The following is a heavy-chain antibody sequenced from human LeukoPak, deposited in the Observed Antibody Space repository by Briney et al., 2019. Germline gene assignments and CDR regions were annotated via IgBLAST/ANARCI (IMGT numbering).Heavy chain of an antibody. CDR2: IYSGGST. Sequence: GGSLRLSCAASGFTVSSNYMSWVRQAPGKGLEWVSVIYSGGSTYYADSVKGRFTISRDNSKNTLYLQMNSLRAEDTAVYYCASGTMVPSFDYWGQGTLVTVSS. D-gene: IGHD3-10*01. CDR1: GFTVSSNY. V-gene: IGHV3-66*01. CDR3: ASGTMVPSFDY. J-gene: IGHJ4*02.